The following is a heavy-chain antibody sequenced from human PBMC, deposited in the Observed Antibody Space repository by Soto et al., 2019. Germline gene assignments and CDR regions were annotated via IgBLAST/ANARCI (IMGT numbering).Heavy chain of an antibody. Sequence: EVQLVESGGGLVQPGGSLRLSCAASGFTFSSYWMHWVRQAPGKGPVWVSRIYSDGSRTSYADSVKARFTISRDNAKNTLYLQMDSLSPEDTAVYYCARGAGGYYYMDVWGKGTTVTVSS. D-gene: IGHD3-10*01. CDR1: GFTFSSYW. J-gene: IGHJ6*03. V-gene: IGHV3-74*01. CDR2: IYSDGSRT. CDR3: ARGAGGYYYMDV.